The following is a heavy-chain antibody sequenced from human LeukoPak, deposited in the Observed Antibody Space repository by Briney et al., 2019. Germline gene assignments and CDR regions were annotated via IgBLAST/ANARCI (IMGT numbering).Heavy chain of an antibody. Sequence: PGGSLRLSCAASGFTFSSYGMHWVRQAPGKGLEWVAVISYDGSNKYYADSVKGRFTISRDNSKNTLYLQMNSLRAEDTAVYYCAKDLASYCSSGSCSSSGIDYWGQGTLVTVSS. CDR3: AKDLASYCSSGSCSSSGIDY. CDR2: ISYDGSNK. CDR1: GFTFSSYG. D-gene: IGHD2-15*01. V-gene: IGHV3-30*18. J-gene: IGHJ4*02.